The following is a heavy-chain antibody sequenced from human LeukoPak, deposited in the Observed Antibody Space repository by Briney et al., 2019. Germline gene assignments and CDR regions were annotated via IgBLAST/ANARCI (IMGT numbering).Heavy chain of an antibody. Sequence: GGSLRLSCSASGFAFSSYAMYWVRQAPGKGLEYVSTISSNGGNTYYADSVKGRFTISRDNSKNTLYLQMSSLRAEDTAVYYCVKDDPQYNWNPPHFDYWGQGTLVTVSS. D-gene: IGHD1-20*01. J-gene: IGHJ4*02. CDR2: ISSNGGNT. CDR1: GFAFSSYA. CDR3: VKDDPQYNWNPPHFDY. V-gene: IGHV3-64D*06.